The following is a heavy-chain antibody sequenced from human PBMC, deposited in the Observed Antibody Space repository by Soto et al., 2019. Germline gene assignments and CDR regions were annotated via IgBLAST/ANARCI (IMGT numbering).Heavy chain of an antibody. CDR1: GYSFTSYW. D-gene: IGHD5-18*01. V-gene: IGHV5-51*01. CDR2: IYPGGSDT. J-gene: IGHJ3*01. CDR3: ARLKDPTMGGDV. Sequence: GESLKISCKGSGYSFTSYWIAWVRQMPGKGLEWMGIIYPGGSDTRYSPSFQGQVTMSADKSISTSYLQWSSLKASDTAMYYCARLKDPTMGGDVWGQGTMVTVSS.